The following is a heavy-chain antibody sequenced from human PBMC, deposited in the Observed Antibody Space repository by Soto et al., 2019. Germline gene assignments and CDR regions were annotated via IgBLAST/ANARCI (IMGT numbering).Heavy chain of an antibody. Sequence: EVQLVESGGGLVQPGGSLRLSCAASGFTFSSYDMHWVRQATGKGLEWVSAIGTAGDTYYPGSVKGRFTISRENAKNSLYLQMNRLRAEDTAVYYCARGGCSSTSCPYGMDVWGQGTTVTVSS. D-gene: IGHD2-2*01. J-gene: IGHJ6*02. CDR3: ARGGCSSTSCPYGMDV. CDR1: GFTFSSYD. V-gene: IGHV3-13*01. CDR2: IGTAGDT.